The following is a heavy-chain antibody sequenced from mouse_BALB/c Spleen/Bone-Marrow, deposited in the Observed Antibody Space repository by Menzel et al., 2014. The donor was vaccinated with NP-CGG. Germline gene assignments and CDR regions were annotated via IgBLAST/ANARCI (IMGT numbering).Heavy chain of an antibody. CDR3: ARRPSCYGSSYGALDY. Sequence: VQLQQSGPELVKPGASVKMSCKASGYRFTNYVMHWVKQEPGQGLEWIGYINPYNDGTKYNEKFKGKATLTSDKSSSTAYMVHISLPSEDSAVYYCARRPSCYGSSYGALDYWGQGTSVTVSS. CDR2: INPYNDGT. J-gene: IGHJ4*01. CDR1: GYRFTNYV. D-gene: IGHD1-1*01. V-gene: IGHV1-14*01.